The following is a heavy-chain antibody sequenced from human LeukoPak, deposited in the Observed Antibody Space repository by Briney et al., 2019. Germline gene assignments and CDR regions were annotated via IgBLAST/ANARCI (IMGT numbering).Heavy chain of an antibody. Sequence: PSQTLSLTCTVSGGSISSGGYYWSWIRQHPGKGMEWIGYIYYSGSTYYNPSLKSRVTISVDTSKNQFSLKLSSVTAADTAVYYCAREGVEMATTIFDYWGQGTLVTVSS. J-gene: IGHJ4*02. D-gene: IGHD5-24*01. V-gene: IGHV4-31*03. CDR2: IYYSGST. CDR1: GGSISSGGYY. CDR3: AREGVEMATTIFDY.